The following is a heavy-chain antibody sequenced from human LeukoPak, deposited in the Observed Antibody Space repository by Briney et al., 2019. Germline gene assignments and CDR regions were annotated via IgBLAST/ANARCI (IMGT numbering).Heavy chain of an antibody. J-gene: IGHJ4*02. Sequence: PGGSLRLSCAASGFTFNNYGIHWVRQAPGKGLEWVSGISSSGGSTYYADSVRGRFTISRDNSKNTLYLQMNSLRAEDTAVYYCAKGEGSGWIYYFDYWGQGTLVTVSS. D-gene: IGHD6-19*01. CDR1: GFTFNNYG. CDR2: ISSSGGST. CDR3: AKGEGSGWIYYFDY. V-gene: IGHV3-23*01.